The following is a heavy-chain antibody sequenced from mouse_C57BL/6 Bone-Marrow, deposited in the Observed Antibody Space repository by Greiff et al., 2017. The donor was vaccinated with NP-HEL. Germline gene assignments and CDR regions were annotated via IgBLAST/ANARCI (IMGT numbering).Heavy chain of an antibody. CDR3: ARRGSTTWFAY. J-gene: IGHJ3*01. V-gene: IGHV1-82*01. CDR1: GYAFSSSW. D-gene: IGHD1-1*01. Sequence: QVQLQQSGPELVKPGASVKISCKASGYAFSSSWMNWVKQRPGKGLEWIGRIYPGDGDTNYNGKFKGKATLTADKSSSTAYMQLSSLTSEDSAVYFCARRGSTTWFAYWGQGTLVTLSA. CDR2: IYPGDGDT.